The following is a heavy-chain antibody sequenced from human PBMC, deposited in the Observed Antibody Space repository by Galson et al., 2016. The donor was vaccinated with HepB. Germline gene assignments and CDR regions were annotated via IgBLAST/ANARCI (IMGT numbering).Heavy chain of an antibody. J-gene: IGHJ4*02. V-gene: IGHV4-30-4*08. CDR3: ARALGVDPAVAGALQY. CDR1: GVSIGSGDHH. D-gene: IGHD6-19*01. Sequence: TLSLTCTVSGVSIGSGDHHWSWIRQPPGKGLEWIGNIHHSGRTYSNPSLKSRSSISVDTSKNQFSLKLTSVTAADTAVYYCARALGVDPAVAGALQYWGQGTLVTASS. CDR2: IHHSGRT.